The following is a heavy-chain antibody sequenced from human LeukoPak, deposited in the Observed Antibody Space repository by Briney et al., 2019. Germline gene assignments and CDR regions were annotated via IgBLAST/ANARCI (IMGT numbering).Heavy chain of an antibody. D-gene: IGHD6-13*01. CDR3: ARDWSYSSTYDY. CDR1: GFTFSSYW. CDR2: INSDGSST. Sequence: GGSLGLSCAASGFTFSSYWMHWVRQAPGKGLVWVSRINSDGSSTSYADSVKGRFTISRDNAKNTLYLQMNSLRAEDTAVYYCARDWSYSSTYDYWGQGTLVTVSS. V-gene: IGHV3-74*01. J-gene: IGHJ4*02.